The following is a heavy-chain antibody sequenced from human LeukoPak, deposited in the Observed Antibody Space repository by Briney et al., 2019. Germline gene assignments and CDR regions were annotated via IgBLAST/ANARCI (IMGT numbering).Heavy chain of an antibody. V-gene: IGHV4-4*08. Sequence: SETLSLTCAVSTDSFSSHYWSWIRQPPGKGLEWIGYISTIGSTNYNPSLKSRVTISIDTSKNQFSLKLSSVTAADTAVYYCARDLMTVTKGFDIWGQGTMVSVCS. J-gene: IGHJ3*02. CDR1: TDSFSSHY. D-gene: IGHD4-17*01. CDR2: ISTIGST. CDR3: ARDLMTVTKGFDI.